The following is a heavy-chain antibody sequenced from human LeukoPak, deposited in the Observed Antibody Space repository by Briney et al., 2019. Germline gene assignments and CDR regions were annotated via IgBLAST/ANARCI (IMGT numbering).Heavy chain of an antibody. V-gene: IGHV3-30*03. CDR1: GFTFSGFG. CDR2: ISSDGTNK. CDR3: GTEGGARGVDTVRYEY. Sequence: GTSLRLSCAASGFTFSGFGMHWVRQAPGKGLQWVAVISSDGTNKFYADSVAGRLTTSRDNSKNTLYLQMTSLRPEDTAVYFCGTEGGARGVDTVRYEYWGQGTLVTVSS. D-gene: IGHD2-8*02. J-gene: IGHJ1*01.